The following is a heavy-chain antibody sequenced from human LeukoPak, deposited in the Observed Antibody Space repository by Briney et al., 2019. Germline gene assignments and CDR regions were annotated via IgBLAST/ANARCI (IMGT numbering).Heavy chain of an antibody. CDR2: ISAYNGNT. V-gene: IGHV1-18*01. J-gene: IGHJ4*02. Sequence: ASVKVSCTASAYTFTSYGISWVRQAPGQGLERMGWISAYNGNTNYAQKLQGRVTMTTDTSTSTAYMELRSLRSDDTAVYYCAGYSSSWYYFDYWGQGTLVTVSS. CDR3: AGYSSSWYYFDY. D-gene: IGHD6-13*01. CDR1: AYTFTSYG.